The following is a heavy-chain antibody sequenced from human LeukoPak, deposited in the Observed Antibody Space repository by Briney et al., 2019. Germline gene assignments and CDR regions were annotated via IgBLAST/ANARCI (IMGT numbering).Heavy chain of an antibody. V-gene: IGHV4-39*07. CDR1: GGSISSTSYY. J-gene: IGHJ3*02. CDR2: IYYSGST. CDR3: ARSRGAVAGWSFDI. Sequence: SETLSLTCTVSGGSISSTSYYWGWIRQPPGKGLEWIGIIYYSGSTYYNPSLKSRVTMSVDKSKNHFSLKLTSVTAADTAVYYCARSRGAVAGWSFDIWGQGTVVTVSS. D-gene: IGHD6-19*01.